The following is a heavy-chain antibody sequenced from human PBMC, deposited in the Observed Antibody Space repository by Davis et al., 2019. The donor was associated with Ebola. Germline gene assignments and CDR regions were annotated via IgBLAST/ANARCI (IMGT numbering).Heavy chain of an antibody. D-gene: IGHD4-23*01. CDR1: GFTFSSYS. Sequence: GESLKISCAASGFTFSSYSMNWVRQAPGKGLEWVSSISSSSSYIYYSDSVKGRFTISRDNAKNSLYLQMNSLRAEDTAVYYCARVNYGGNSYYFDYWGQGTLVTVSS. CDR2: ISSSSSYI. CDR3: ARVNYGGNSYYFDY. V-gene: IGHV3-21*01. J-gene: IGHJ4*02.